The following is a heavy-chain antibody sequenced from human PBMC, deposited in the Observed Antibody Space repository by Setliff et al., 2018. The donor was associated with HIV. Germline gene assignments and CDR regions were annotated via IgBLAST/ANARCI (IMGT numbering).Heavy chain of an antibody. Sequence: PGGSLRLSCVASGFTVTNAWMNWVRQAPGKGLEWVGRIKSKTDGGTTDYAAPVKGRFTISRDDSKNTLYLQMNSLKTEDTAIYYCTTKPPAADFQHWGQGTLVTVSS. CDR1: GFTVTNAW. CDR2: IKSKTDGGTT. CDR3: TTKPPAADFQH. D-gene: IGHD2-2*01. J-gene: IGHJ1*01. V-gene: IGHV3-15*07.